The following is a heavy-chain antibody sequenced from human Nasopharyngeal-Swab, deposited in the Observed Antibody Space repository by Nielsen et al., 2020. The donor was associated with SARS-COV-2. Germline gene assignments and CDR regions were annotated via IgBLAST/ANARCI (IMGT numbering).Heavy chain of an antibody. CDR2: INHSGST. J-gene: IGHJ6*02. V-gene: IGHV4-34*01. CDR1: GGSFSGYY. D-gene: IGHD3-3*01. Sequence: SETLSLTCAVYGGSFSGYYWSWIRQPPGKGLEWIGEINHSGSTNYNPSLKSRVTISVDTSKKQFSLKLSSVTAADTAVYYCARDQGRFLEWPLSYYYYYYGMDVWGQGTTVTVSS. CDR3: ARDQGRFLEWPLSYYYYYYGMDV.